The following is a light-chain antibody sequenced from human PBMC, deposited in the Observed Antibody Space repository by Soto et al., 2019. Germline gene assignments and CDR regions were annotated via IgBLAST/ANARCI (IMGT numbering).Light chain of an antibody. J-gene: IGLJ1*01. V-gene: IGLV2-8*01. CDR3: SSYTGGNPSYV. Sequence: SVLTQPPSASGSPGQSVTISCTGTSSDVGGYDYVSWYQQHPGKAPKLMIYEVTIRPSGVSDRFSGSKSGNTASLTVYGLQAEDEADYYCSSYTGGNPSYVFGTGTKVTVL. CDR2: EVT. CDR1: SSDVGGYDY.